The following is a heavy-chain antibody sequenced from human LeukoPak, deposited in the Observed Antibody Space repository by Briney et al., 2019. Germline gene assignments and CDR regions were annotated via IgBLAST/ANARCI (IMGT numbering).Heavy chain of an antibody. Sequence: SETLSLTCTVSGGSISNYYWSWIRRPPGKGLEWIGYIYYSGSTNYNPSLRSRVTISVDTSKNQFSLKLSSVTAADTAVYYCARGAIVVVITSYYFDYWGQGTLVTVSS. CDR1: GGSISNYY. CDR3: ARGAIVVVITSYYFDY. CDR2: IYYSGST. D-gene: IGHD3-22*01. J-gene: IGHJ4*02. V-gene: IGHV4-59*12.